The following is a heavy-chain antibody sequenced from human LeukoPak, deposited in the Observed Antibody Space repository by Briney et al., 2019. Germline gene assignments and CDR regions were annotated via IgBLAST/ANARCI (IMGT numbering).Heavy chain of an antibody. Sequence: GGSLRLSCAASGFTFSNAWMHWVRQAPGKGLVWVSRINSDGSSTSYADSVKGRFTISRDNAKNTLYLQMNSLRAEDTAVYYCARTYYYDSSGYYYYWGQGTLVTVSS. CDR2: INSDGSST. V-gene: IGHV3-74*01. CDR3: ARTYYYDSSGYYYY. CDR1: GFTFSNAW. J-gene: IGHJ4*02. D-gene: IGHD3-22*01.